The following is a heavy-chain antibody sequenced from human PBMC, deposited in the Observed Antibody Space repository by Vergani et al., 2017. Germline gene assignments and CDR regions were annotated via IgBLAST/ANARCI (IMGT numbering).Heavy chain of an antibody. V-gene: IGHV4-31*03. CDR3: ARHNCSSTSCPFDY. D-gene: IGHD2-2*01. CDR2: IYYSGST. CDR1: GGSISSGGYY. Sequence: QVQLQQWGAGLLKPSQTLSLTCTVSGGSISSGGYYWSWIRQHPGKGLEWIGYIYYSGSTYYNPSLKSRVTISVDTSKNQFSLKLSSVTAADTAVYYCARHNCSSTSCPFDYWGQGTLVTVSS. J-gene: IGHJ4*02.